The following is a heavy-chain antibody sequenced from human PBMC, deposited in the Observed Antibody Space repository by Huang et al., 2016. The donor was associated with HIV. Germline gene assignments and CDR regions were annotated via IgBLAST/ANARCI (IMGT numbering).Heavy chain of an antibody. D-gene: IGHD3-22*01. CDR2: MSSGVSSS. CDR3: VRDPRIQSWLNYFDY. V-gene: IGHV3-74*01. CDR1: GFTFSSYW. J-gene: IGHJ4*02. Sequence: EVQLVESGGGLVQPGGSLRLSCAASGFTFSSYWMHWVRQAPGKGLVWVSRMSSGVSSSGYADSVKGRFTISRDNAKNTLYLQMNSLRAEDTAVYYCVRDPRIQSWLNYFDYWGQGTLVSVSS.